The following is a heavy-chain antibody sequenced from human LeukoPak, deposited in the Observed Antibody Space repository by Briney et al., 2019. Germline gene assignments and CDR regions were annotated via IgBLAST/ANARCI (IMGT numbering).Heavy chain of an antibody. D-gene: IGHD4-23*01. J-gene: IGHJ4*02. CDR2: ISYDGSNK. Sequence: QAGGSLRLFCAASGFTFSSYAMHWVRQAPGKGLEWVAVISYDGSNKYYADSVEGRFTISRDNSKNTLYLQMNSLRAEDTAVYYCAREDDNGGNSDFDYWGQGTLVTVSS. V-gene: IGHV3-30-3*01. CDR1: GFTFSSYA. CDR3: AREDDNGGNSDFDY.